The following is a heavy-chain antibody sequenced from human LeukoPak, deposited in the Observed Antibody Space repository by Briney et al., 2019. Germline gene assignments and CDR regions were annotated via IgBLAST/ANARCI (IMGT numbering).Heavy chain of an antibody. CDR1: GFIFSSYS. V-gene: IGHV3-21*01. Sequence: GGSLRLSCAASGFIFSSYSMNWVRQAPGKGLEWVSSISSSSSYIYYADSVKGRFTIFRDNAKNSLFLQMNSLRAEDTAVYYCARAEGVPAAIYYYIDVWGKGTTVTVSS. CDR3: ARAEGVPAAIYYYIDV. CDR2: ISSSSSYI. J-gene: IGHJ6*03. D-gene: IGHD2-2*02.